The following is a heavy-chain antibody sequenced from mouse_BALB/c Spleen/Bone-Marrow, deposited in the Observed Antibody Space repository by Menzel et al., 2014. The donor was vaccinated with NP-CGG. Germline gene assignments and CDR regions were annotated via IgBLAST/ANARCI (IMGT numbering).Heavy chain of an antibody. CDR1: GFNIKDTY. J-gene: IGHJ2*01. D-gene: IGHD2-4*01. V-gene: IGHV14-3*02. CDR3: ANDYDGYYFDS. Sequence: EVQLVESGAELVKQGASVKLSCPASGFNIKDTYMHWVKQRPEQGLEWIGRIDPANGNTKYDPKFQGKATITADTSSNTADLQLSSLTSEDTAVYYCANDYDGYYFDSWGLGTTLTVSS. CDR2: IDPANGNT.